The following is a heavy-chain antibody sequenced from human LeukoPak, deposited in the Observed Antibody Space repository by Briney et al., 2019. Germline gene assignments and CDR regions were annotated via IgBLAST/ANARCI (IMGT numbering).Heavy chain of an antibody. CDR2: VNLQGST. Sequence: PSETLSLTCDVSGGSITQTNYWTWVRPPPGKGLDWIGEVNLQGSTNYNPSLMGRVAISVDTSENHVSLQLTSVTAADTAVYYCAREGGPYRPLDYSGQGTLVTVSS. D-gene: IGHD3-16*01. CDR3: AREGGPYRPLDY. CDR1: GGSITQTNY. V-gene: IGHV4-4*02. J-gene: IGHJ4*02.